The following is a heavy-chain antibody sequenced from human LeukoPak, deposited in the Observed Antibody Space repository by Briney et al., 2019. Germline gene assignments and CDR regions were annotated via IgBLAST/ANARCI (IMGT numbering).Heavy chain of an antibody. CDR1: GGSFSGYY. J-gene: IGHJ6*02. CDR3: ARTPPHYGDYGYYGMDV. D-gene: IGHD4-17*01. CDR2: INHSGST. V-gene: IGHV4-34*01. Sequence: PSETLSLTCAVYGGSFSGYYWSWIRQPPGKGLEWIGEINHSGSTNYNPSLKSRVTISVDTSKNQFSLKLSSVTAADTAVYYCARTPPHYGDYGYYGMDVWGQGTTVTVSS.